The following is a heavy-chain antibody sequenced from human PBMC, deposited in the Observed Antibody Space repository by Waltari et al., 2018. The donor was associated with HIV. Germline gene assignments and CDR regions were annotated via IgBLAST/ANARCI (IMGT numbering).Heavy chain of an antibody. Sequence: EVQLVESGGGLVHPGGSLRLSCAASRFPSTSYCMHWVRQAPGKGLVWVSRISSDGTTTSYSDSVKGRFTISRDNAKNTLYLQMNSLRAEDTAVYYCTRDLARYNWNDIPLDYWGQGALVTVSS. CDR2: ISSDGTTT. J-gene: IGHJ4*02. CDR1: RFPSTSYC. V-gene: IGHV3-74*01. CDR3: TRDLARYNWNDIPLDY. D-gene: IGHD1-20*01.